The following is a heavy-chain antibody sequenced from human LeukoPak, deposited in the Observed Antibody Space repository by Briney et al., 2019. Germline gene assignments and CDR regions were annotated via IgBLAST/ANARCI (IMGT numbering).Heavy chain of an antibody. CDR3: AKEAGQDYGALDAFDI. CDR1: GFTFSIYS. V-gene: IGHV3-21*01. D-gene: IGHD4-17*01. Sequence: GGSLRLSCAASGFTFSIYSMNWVRQAPGKGLEWVSSIGGSSTSIYYADSVKGRFTISRDNAKNSLYLQMNSLRAEDTAVYYCAKEAGQDYGALDAFDIWGQGTMVTVSS. J-gene: IGHJ3*02. CDR2: IGGSSTSI.